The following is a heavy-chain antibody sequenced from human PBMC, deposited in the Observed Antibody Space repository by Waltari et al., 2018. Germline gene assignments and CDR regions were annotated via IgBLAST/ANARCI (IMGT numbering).Heavy chain of an antibody. D-gene: IGHD1-7*01. CDR1: GGSISSSSYY. CDR2: IYYSGSP. V-gene: IGHV4-39*01. CDR3: ARRPTMKLELQAFDI. Sequence: QLQLQESGPGLVKPSETLSLTCTVSGGSISSSSYYWGWIRQPPGKGLEWIGSIYYSGSPYYNPSLKSRVTISVDTSKNQFSLKLSSVTAADTAVYYCARRPTMKLELQAFDIWGQGTMVTVSS. J-gene: IGHJ3*02.